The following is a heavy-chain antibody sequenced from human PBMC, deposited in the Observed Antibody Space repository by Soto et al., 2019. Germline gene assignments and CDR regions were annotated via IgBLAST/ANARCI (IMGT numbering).Heavy chain of an antibody. CDR1: GGTFSSYA. D-gene: IGHD6-13*01. CDR3: ARGRVAGAPGGGENAFDI. CDR2: IIPIFGTA. J-gene: IGHJ3*02. Sequence: QVQLVQSGAEVKKPGSSVKVSCKASGGTFSSYAISWVRQAPGQGLEWMGGIIPIFGTANYAQKFQGRVTITAEQSPRTAYMGPSRLGSEDRAVYYCARGRVAGAPGGGENAFDIWGQGTMVTVSS. V-gene: IGHV1-69*01.